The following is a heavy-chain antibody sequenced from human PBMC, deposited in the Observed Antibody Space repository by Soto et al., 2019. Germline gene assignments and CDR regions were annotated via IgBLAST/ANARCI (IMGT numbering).Heavy chain of an antibody. V-gene: IGHV1-24*01. CDR2: FDPEDGET. D-gene: IGHD6-19*01. Sequence: ASVKVSCKVSGYTLTELSMHWVRQAPGKGLEWMGGFDPEDGETIYAQKFQGRVTMTEDTSTDTAYMELSSLRSEDTAVYYCATDLSRGAVAGPNYYYYGMDVWGQGTTVTVSS. CDR3: ATDLSRGAVAGPNYYYYGMDV. CDR1: GYTLTELS. J-gene: IGHJ6*02.